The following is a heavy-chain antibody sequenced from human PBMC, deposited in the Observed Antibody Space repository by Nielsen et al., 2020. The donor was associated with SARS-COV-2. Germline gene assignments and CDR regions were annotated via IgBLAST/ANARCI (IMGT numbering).Heavy chain of an antibody. J-gene: IGHJ4*02. D-gene: IGHD1-26*01. CDR1: GFGLSNYW. V-gene: IGHV3-74*01. CDR2: IDYEGSLT. Sequence: GGSLRLSCAASGFGLSNYWMYWVRQSPEKGLMWVAHIDYEGSLTSYADSVKGRFIISRDNSKNTLYLEMNSLRADDTAVYYCANGPGSWDYWGQGTLVTVSS. CDR3: ANGPGSWDY.